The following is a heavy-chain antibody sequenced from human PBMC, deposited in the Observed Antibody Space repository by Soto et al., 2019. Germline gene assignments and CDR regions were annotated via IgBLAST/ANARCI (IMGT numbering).Heavy chain of an antibody. CDR1: VFTFSSYA. D-gene: IGHD3-16*02. V-gene: IGHV3-23*01. Sequence: EVQLLESGGGLVQPGGSLTLSCATSVFTFSSYAMVWVRQAAEKGLEWVASISNNGDTAYYADSVKGRFTISRGNSEXXLYLQMNGLRADDTALYFCAKSRVFIGAIVTLLDSWGQGTQVTVSS. J-gene: IGHJ4*02. CDR2: ISNNGDTA. CDR3: AKSRVFIGAIVTLLDS.